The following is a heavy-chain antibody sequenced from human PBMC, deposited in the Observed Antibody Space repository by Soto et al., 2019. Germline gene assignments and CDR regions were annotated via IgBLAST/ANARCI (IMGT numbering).Heavy chain of an antibody. CDR1: GDTFSNQA. D-gene: IGHD3-22*01. J-gene: IGHJ4*02. CDR2: IIPLFDSA. V-gene: IGHV1-69*06. Sequence: QVHLVQSGTEVKKPGSSVKVSCKTSGDTFSNQAISWVRQAPGQGLEWMGGIIPLFDSASYAERSHDRVTIPADKFTNTAYLELRSLTSEDTAIYYCAASTFQSGVSGYFQLDHWGQGTLVTVSS. CDR3: AASTFQSGVSGYFQLDH.